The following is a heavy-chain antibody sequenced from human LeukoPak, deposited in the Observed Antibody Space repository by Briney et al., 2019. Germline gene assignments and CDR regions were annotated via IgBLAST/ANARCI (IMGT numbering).Heavy chain of an antibody. D-gene: IGHD3-16*01. Sequence: PGGSLRLSCVASGFSFSDYIMHWVRQAPGKGLEWVANIKQDGSEKYYVDSVKGRFTISRDNAKNSLYLQMNSLRAEDTAVYYCARVSWGNFDYWGQGTLVTVSS. J-gene: IGHJ4*02. CDR2: IKQDGSEK. V-gene: IGHV3-7*04. CDR1: GFSFSDYI. CDR3: ARVSWGNFDY.